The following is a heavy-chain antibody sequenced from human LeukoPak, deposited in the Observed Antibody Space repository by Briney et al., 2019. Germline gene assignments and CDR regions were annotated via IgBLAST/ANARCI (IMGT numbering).Heavy chain of an antibody. CDR1: GFTFSSYG. V-gene: IGHV3-30*02. J-gene: IGHJ4*02. CDR3: AKDSSGIAAGTYYFDY. Sequence: GGSLRLSCAASGFTFSSYGMHWVRQAPGKGLEWVAFIRYDGSNKYYADSVKGRFTVSRDNSKNTLYLQMNSLRAEDTAVYYCAKDSSGIAAGTYYFDYWGQGTLVTVSS. CDR2: IRYDGSNK. D-gene: IGHD6-13*01.